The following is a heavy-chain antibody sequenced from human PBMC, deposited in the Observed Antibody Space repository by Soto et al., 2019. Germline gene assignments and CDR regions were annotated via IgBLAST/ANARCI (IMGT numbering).Heavy chain of an antibody. D-gene: IGHD5-12*01. CDR3: ASDRGRGIVATIPYYSDY. J-gene: IGHJ4*02. Sequence: EVQLVESGGGLVKPGGSLRLSCAASGITFSTYTMNWVRQAPGKGLEWVSFISSSSTYIYYADSVKGRFTISRDNAKNSLYLQMHSLRADDTAVYYCASDRGRGIVATIPYYSDYGGQGTLVTVSS. CDR1: GITFSTYT. V-gene: IGHV3-21*01. CDR2: ISSSSTYI.